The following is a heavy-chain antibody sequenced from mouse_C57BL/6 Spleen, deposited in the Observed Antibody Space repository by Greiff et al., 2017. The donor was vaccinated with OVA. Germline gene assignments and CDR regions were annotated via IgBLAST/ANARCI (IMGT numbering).Heavy chain of an antibody. J-gene: IGHJ4*01. D-gene: IGHD6-5*01. Sequence: QVQLQQPGAELVRPGSSVKLSCKASGYTFTSYWMHWVKQRPIQGLEWIGNIDPSDSETHYNQKFKDKATLTVDKSSSTAYMQRSSLTSEDSAVYYCARGGLSEAMDYWGQGTSVTVSS. CDR3: ARGGLSEAMDY. CDR1: GYTFTSYW. CDR2: IDPSDSET. V-gene: IGHV1-52*01.